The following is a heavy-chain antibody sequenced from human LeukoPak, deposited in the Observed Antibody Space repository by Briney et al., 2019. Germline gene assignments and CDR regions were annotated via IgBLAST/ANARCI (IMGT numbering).Heavy chain of an antibody. J-gene: IGHJ4*02. V-gene: IGHV3-23*01. CDR2: ISGSGGST. D-gene: IGHD3-9*01. Sequence: PGGSLRLSCAASGFTFSSYAMNWVRQAPGKGLEWVSGISGSGGSTYHADSVKGRFTISRDNSKNTLYLQMNSLRAEDTAVYYCAKAYYDILSGNLYWGQGTLVTVSS. CDR1: GFTFSSYA. CDR3: AKAYYDILSGNLY.